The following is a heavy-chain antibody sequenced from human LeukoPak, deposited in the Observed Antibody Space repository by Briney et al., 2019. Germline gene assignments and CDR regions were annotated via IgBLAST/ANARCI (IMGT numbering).Heavy chain of an antibody. CDR3: ARDGITMVRGVIPPPY. CDR2: INPNSGGT. Sequence: ASVKVSCKASGYTFTGYYMHWVRQAPGQGLEWMGWINPNSGGTNYAQKFQGRVTMTTDTSTSTAYMELRSLRSDDTAVYYCARDGITMVRGVIPPPYWGQGTLVTVSS. D-gene: IGHD3-10*01. J-gene: IGHJ4*02. V-gene: IGHV1-2*02. CDR1: GYTFTGYY.